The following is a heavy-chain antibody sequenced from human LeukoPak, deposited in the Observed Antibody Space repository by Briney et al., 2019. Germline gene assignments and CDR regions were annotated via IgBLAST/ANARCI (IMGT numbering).Heavy chain of an antibody. V-gene: IGHV3-9*01. D-gene: IGHD3-16*01. J-gene: IGHJ6*02. CDR2: ISWNSGSI. CDR3: ARGGGLDV. Sequence: GGSLRLSCATSGFTFAMHWVRQAPGKGLEWVSGISWNSGSIGYADSVKGRFTISRDNAKNSLYLQMSNLRAEDTAVYFCARGGGLDVWGQGATVTVSS. CDR1: GFTFA.